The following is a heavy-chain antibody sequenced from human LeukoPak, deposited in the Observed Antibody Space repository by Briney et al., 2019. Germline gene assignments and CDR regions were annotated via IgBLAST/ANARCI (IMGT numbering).Heavy chain of an antibody. J-gene: IGHJ6*02. CDR1: GFTFSRYW. D-gene: IGHD6-6*01. CDR3: ARDPYSSTWSYGMDV. CDR2: IKQDGSEK. Sequence: GGSLRLSCAASGFTFSRYWMSWVRQAPGKGLEWVANIKQDGSEKVYVDSVKGRFTISRDNAENSLFLQMNTLRAEDTAVYYCARDPYSSTWSYGMDVWGHGTTVTVSS. V-gene: IGHV3-7*05.